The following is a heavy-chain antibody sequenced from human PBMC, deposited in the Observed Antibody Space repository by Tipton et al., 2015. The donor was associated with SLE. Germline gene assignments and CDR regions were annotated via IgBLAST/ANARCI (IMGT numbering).Heavy chain of an antibody. CDR1: GGSFSGYY. CDR2: INHSGST. V-gene: IGHV4-34*01. Sequence: TLSLTCAVYGGSFSGYYWSWIRQPPGKGLEWIGEINHSGSTNYNPSLKSRVTISVDTSKNQSSLKLSSVTAADTAVYYCARGGDLEQWLDYWGQGTLVTVSS. CDR3: ARGGDLEQWLDY. J-gene: IGHJ4*02. D-gene: IGHD6-19*01.